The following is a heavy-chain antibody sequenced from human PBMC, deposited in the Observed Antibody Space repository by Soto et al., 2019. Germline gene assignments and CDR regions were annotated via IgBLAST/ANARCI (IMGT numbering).Heavy chain of an antibody. CDR3: ASYYGSGFDY. V-gene: IGHV4-34*01. CDR1: GGSFSGYY. CDR2: INHSGST. Sequence: QVQLQQWGAGLLKPSETLSLTCAVYGGSFSGYYWSWIRQPPGKGLEWIGEINHSGSTTYNPSLKSRVTISVDTSKNQFSLKLSSVTAADTAVYYCASYYGSGFDYWGQGTLVTVSS. D-gene: IGHD3-10*01. J-gene: IGHJ4*02.